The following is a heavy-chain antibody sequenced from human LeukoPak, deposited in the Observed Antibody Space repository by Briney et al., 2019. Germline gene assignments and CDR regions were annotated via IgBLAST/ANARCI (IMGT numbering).Heavy chain of an antibody. CDR3: ASRNGGAD. CDR1: GGSISSSSYY. V-gene: IGHV4-39*01. Sequence: SETLSLTCTVSGGSISSSSYYWGWIRQPPGKELEWIGSIYYSGSTYYNPSLKSRVTISVDTSKNQFSLNLSSVTAADTAVYYCASRNGGADWGQGTLVTVSS. CDR2: IYYSGST. J-gene: IGHJ4*02. D-gene: IGHD3-16*01.